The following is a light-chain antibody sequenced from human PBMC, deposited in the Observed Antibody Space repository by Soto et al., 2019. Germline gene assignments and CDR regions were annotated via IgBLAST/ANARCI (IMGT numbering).Light chain of an antibody. J-gene: IGKJ5*01. V-gene: IGKV3-11*01. Sequence: EIMMTQSPATVSVSPGERATLSFRVSQSVSRNLAWYQQRPGQAPRLLIYGASSRATGIPDRFSGSGSGTDFTLTINSLEPEDSAVYYCQQRSNWPSITFGQGTRLEI. CDR1: QSVSRN. CDR2: GAS. CDR3: QQRSNWPSIT.